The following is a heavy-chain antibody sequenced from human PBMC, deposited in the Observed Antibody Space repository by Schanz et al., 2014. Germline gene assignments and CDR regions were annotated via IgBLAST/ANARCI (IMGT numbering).Heavy chain of an antibody. J-gene: IGHJ6*03. Sequence: QVQLVDSGGGLVKPGGSLRLSCAASGFTFSDYYMTWIRQPPGKGLEWIGSIYYNGGTPLYTPSLKSRATISADTSKNHVALKLTSVAAADTAVYYCARQGTTRFQYYMDVWGEGTSVFVS. CDR3: ARQGTTRFQYYMDV. CDR1: GFTFSDYY. D-gene: IGHD1-1*01. CDR2: IYYNGGTP. V-gene: IGHV4-59*08.